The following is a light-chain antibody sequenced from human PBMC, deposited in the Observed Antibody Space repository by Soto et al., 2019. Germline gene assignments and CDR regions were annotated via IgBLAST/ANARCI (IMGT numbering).Light chain of an antibody. CDR2: GST. V-gene: IGLV1-40*01. J-gene: IGLJ2*01. CDR1: SSSVGTAYD. CDR3: QSYDSSLSGSVV. Sequence: QSVLTQPPSVSGAPGQRVTIYYTGSSSSVGTAYDVNWYQHLPGTAPKLLIYGSTHRPSGVPDRFSGSKSGTSASLAITGLQAEDAADYYCQSYDSSLSGSVVFGGGTKLTV.